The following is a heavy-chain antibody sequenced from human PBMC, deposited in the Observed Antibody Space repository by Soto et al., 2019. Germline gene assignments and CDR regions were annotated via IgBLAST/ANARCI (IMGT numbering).Heavy chain of an antibody. CDR1: GVSITSSDSY. J-gene: IGHJ6*02. D-gene: IGHD3-3*02. CDR3: ASFSTLGKDYGVDV. CDR2: INSSGRA. Sequence: QVQLQESGPGLVKPSQTLSLTCSVSGVSITSSDSYWSLIRQPPGKGLEWIGYINSSGRAYYKPSLKSRVSISIDTSKTRFSLRLTSVTVAAAAVYFCASFSTLGKDYGVDVWGQGTTVTVSS. V-gene: IGHV4-30-4*01.